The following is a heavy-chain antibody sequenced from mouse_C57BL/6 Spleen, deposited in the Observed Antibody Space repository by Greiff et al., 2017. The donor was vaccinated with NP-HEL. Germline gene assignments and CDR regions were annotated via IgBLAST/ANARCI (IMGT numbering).Heavy chain of an antibody. V-gene: IGHV5-16*01. D-gene: IGHD4-1*01. CDR2: INYDGSST. Sequence: EVKLMESEGGLVQPGSSMKLSCTASGFTFSDYYMAWVRQVPEKGLEWVANINYDGSSTYYLDSLKSRFIISRDNAKNILYLQMSSLKSEDTATYYCARAELGRFAYWGQGTLVTVSA. CDR1: GFTFSDYY. CDR3: ARAELGRFAY. J-gene: IGHJ3*01.